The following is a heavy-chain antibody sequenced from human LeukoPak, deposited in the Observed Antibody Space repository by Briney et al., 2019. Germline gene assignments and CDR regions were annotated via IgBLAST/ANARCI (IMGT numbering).Heavy chain of an antibody. CDR1: GDTFTGYY. J-gene: IGHJ4*02. CDR3: AGLYGSGNFDY. CDR2: INPNSGGT. D-gene: IGHD3-10*01. Sequence: ASVKVSCKTFGDTFTGYYMHWVRQALGQGLEWMGWINPNSGGTKYAQNFQGRVTMTRGTSINTADMELSRLTSDDTAIYYCAGLYGSGNFDYWGQGTLVTVSS. V-gene: IGHV1-2*02.